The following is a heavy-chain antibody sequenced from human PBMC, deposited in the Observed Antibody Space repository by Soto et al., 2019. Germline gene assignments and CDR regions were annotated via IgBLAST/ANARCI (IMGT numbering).Heavy chain of an antibody. CDR3: ARDLEAIVANHHNSPYYYYGMDV. D-gene: IGHD5-12*01. Sequence: KPSETLSLTCAVSGGSISSSNWWSWVRQPPGKGLEWIGEIYHSGSTNYNPSLKSRVTISVDKSKNQFSLKLSSVTAADTAVYYCARDLEAIVANHHNSPYYYYGMDVWGQGTTVTVSS. CDR1: GGSISSSNW. CDR2: IYHSGST. V-gene: IGHV4-4*02. J-gene: IGHJ6*02.